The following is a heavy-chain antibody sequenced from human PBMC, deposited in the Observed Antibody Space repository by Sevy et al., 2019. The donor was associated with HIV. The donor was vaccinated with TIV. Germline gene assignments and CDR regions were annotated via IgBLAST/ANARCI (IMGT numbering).Heavy chain of an antibody. D-gene: IGHD3-3*01. J-gene: IGHJ6*02. CDR1: GGSISSSNW. V-gene: IGHV4-4*02. CDR2: IYHSGST. CDR3: ARGAIFGVVIIRGYYYYGMDV. Sequence: SETLSLTCAVSGGSISSSNWWSWVRQPPGKGLEWIGEIYHSGSTNYNTSLKSRVTISVDKSKNQFSLKLSSVTAADTAVYYCARGAIFGVVIIRGYYYYGMDVWGQGTTVTVSS.